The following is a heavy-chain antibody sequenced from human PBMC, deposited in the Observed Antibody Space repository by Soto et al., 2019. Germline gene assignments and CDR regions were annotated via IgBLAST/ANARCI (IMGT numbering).Heavy chain of an antibody. D-gene: IGHD1-7*01. J-gene: IGHJ4*02. CDR3: AKASANWNYLLGY. V-gene: IGHV3-30*18. Sequence: QVQLVESGGGVVQPGRSLRLSCVDSGITFSSYDMHWVRQAPGKGLEWVAVISYGGSDKHYADSVKGRFTISRDNSKNTLYLEMNSLRSEDTAVYYCAKASANWNYLLGYWGQGTLVTVSS. CDR1: GITFSSYD. CDR2: ISYGGSDK.